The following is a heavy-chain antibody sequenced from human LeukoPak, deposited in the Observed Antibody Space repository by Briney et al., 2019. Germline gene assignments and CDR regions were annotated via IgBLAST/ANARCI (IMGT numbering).Heavy chain of an antibody. Sequence: SETLSLTCTVSGGSISSSSYYWGWIRQPPGKGLEWIGSIYYSGSTYYNPSLKSRVTISVDTSKNRFSLKLSSVTAADTAVYDCARQPAGIVVVPAAMGGGFDYWGQGTLVTVSS. CDR1: GGSISSSSYY. D-gene: IGHD2-2*01. CDR3: ARQPAGIVVVPAAMGGGFDY. J-gene: IGHJ4*02. CDR2: IYYSGST. V-gene: IGHV4-39*01.